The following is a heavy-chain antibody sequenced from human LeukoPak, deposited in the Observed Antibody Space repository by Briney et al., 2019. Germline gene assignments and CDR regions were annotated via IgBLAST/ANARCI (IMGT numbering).Heavy chain of an antibody. J-gene: IGHJ5*02. CDR1: GYTFTAYY. CDR2: INPNSGGT. Sequence: ASVKVSCKASGYTFTAYYIPWVRQAPGQGLEWMGRINPNSGGTNYAQKFQGRVTMTRDTSISTAYMELSRLTSDDTAVYYCAREPMVRDFNWFDPWGQGTLVTVSP. V-gene: IGHV1-2*06. D-gene: IGHD3-10*01. CDR3: AREPMVRDFNWFDP.